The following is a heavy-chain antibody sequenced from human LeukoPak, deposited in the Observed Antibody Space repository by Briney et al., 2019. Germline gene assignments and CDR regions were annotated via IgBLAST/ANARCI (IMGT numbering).Heavy chain of an antibody. Sequence: QPGGSLRLSCAASGFTFSSYWMHWVRQAPGKGLVWVSRINSDGSSTSYADSVKGRFTISRDNAKNTLYLQMNSLRAEDTAVYYCTTEAATTVGLDYWGQGTLVTVSS. V-gene: IGHV3-74*01. CDR3: TTEAATTVGLDY. CDR1: GFTFSSYW. CDR2: INSDGSST. J-gene: IGHJ4*02. D-gene: IGHD5-24*01.